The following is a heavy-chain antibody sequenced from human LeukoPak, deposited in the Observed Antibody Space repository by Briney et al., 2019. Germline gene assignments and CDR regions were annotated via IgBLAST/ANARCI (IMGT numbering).Heavy chain of an antibody. CDR2: ISSSSSYI. D-gene: IGHD3-22*01. CDR1: GFTFSSYS. V-gene: IGHV3-21*01. J-gene: IGHJ4*02. Sequence: GGSLRLSCAASGFTFSSYSMNWLRQAPGKGLELVSSISSSSSYIYYADSVKGRFTISRDKAKNSLYLQMNSLRAEETAVYYCARTPIYYYDSTGVPDYWGQGTLVTVSS. CDR3: ARTPIYYYDSTGVPDY.